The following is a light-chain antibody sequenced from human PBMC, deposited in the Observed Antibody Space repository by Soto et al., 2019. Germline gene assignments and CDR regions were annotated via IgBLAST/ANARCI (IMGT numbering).Light chain of an antibody. CDR3: QSYDSSLSGV. V-gene: IGLV1-40*01. Sequence: QSVLTQPPSASGTPGQTVTISCSGSSSNIGAGYDVHWYQQFPGTAPKLLIYGNSNRPSGVPDRFSGSKSGTSASLAITGLQAEDEADYYCQSYDSSLSGVFGSGTKLTVL. CDR2: GNS. CDR1: SSNIGAGYD. J-gene: IGLJ1*01.